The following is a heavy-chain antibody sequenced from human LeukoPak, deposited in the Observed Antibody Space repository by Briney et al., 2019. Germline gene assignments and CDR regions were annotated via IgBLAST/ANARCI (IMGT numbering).Heavy chain of an antibody. CDR1: GFTFNNFP. V-gene: IGHV3-23*01. D-gene: IGHD3-22*01. CDR2: ISGSGGTT. CDR3: AKDGYFHDSSGYSYFDS. J-gene: IGHJ4*02. Sequence: GGSLRLSCAASGFTFNNFPMSWVRQVPGKGLEWVSSISGSGGTTYYAGSVRGRFTISRDNARKTLFLHMRSLRAEDTALYYCAKDGYFHDSSGYSYFDSWGQGILVSVSS.